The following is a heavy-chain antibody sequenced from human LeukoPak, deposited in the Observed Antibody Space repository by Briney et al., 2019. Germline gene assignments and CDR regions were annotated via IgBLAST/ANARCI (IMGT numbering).Heavy chain of an antibody. CDR3: ARVVRGSSGSAYYFDY. J-gene: IGHJ4*02. CDR2: IYYSGST. Sequence: PSETLSLTCTVSGGSISSYYWSWIRQPPGKGLEWIGYIYYSGSTNYNPSLKSRVTISVDTSKNQFSLKLSSVTAADTAVYYRARVVRGSSGSAYYFDYWGQGTLVTVSS. V-gene: IGHV4-59*08. CDR1: GGSISSYY. D-gene: IGHD3-10*01.